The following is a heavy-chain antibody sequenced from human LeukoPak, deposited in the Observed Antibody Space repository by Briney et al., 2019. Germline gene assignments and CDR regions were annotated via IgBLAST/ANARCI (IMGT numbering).Heavy chain of an antibody. CDR2: IIPIFGTA. Sequence: GSSVTVSCKASGGTFSIYAISWVRQAPGQGLEWMGGIIPIFGTANFAQKFQGRVTITADESTSTAYMELSSLRSEDTAVYYCARGPMVPLMDVWGQGTTVTVSS. D-gene: IGHD3-10*01. J-gene: IGHJ6*02. CDR1: GGTFSIYA. CDR3: ARGPMVPLMDV. V-gene: IGHV1-69*01.